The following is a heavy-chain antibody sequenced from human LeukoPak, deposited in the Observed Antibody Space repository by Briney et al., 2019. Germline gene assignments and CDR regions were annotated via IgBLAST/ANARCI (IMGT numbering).Heavy chain of an antibody. V-gene: IGHV4-39*01. D-gene: IGHD6-13*01. J-gene: IGHJ5*02. CDR1: GGSISSSSYY. CDR2: IYYSGST. Sequence: SETLSLTCTVSGGSISSSSYYWGWIRQPPGKGLEWIGSIYYSGSTYYNPSLKSRVTISVDTSKNQFSLKLSSVTAAGTAVYYCARRFIVKQQLAWFGPWGQGTLVTVSS. CDR3: ARRFIVKQQLAWFGP.